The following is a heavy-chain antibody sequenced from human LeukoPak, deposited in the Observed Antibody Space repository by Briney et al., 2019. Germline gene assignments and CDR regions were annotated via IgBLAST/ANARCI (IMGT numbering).Heavy chain of an antibody. Sequence: EASVQVSSKASGYTFTIYYMHWVRQAPGQGIAWMGIINPSGGSTSYAQKFQGRVTMTRDTSTSTVYMELSRLRSDDTAVYYCARPSITGTNALDYWGQGTLVTVSS. CDR1: GYTFTIYY. CDR3: ARPSITGTNALDY. J-gene: IGHJ4*02. CDR2: INPSGGST. D-gene: IGHD1-20*01. V-gene: IGHV1-46*01.